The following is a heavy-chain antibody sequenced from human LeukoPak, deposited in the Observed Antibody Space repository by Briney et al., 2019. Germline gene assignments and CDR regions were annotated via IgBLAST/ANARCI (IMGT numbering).Heavy chain of an antibody. Sequence: PGGSLRLSCAASGFTVSSNYMSWVRQAPGKGLEWVSLIYSGGSTYYADSVKGRFIISRDNSKNTLYLQMNSLRADDTAVYFCAKDRPTVYSSSWLHFLDSWGQGTLVTVSS. CDR2: IYSGGST. D-gene: IGHD6-13*01. J-gene: IGHJ4*02. CDR1: GFTVSSNY. V-gene: IGHV3-53*01. CDR3: AKDRPTVYSSSWLHFLDS.